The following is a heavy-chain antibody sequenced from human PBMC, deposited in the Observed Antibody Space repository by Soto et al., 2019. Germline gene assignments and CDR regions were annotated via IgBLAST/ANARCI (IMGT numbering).Heavy chain of an antibody. D-gene: IGHD3-10*01. Sequence: GESLKISCKAAGYRFTAYWIGWVRQMPGKGPEWVGVIHPDDCDLRNSSSLQGQVTMSVDKSVSTVYLQWSSLKASDSAMYYCARRDFGEFFFDTWGQGTLVTVSS. CDR2: IHPDDCDL. CDR1: GYRFTAYW. CDR3: ARRDFGEFFFDT. V-gene: IGHV5-51*01. J-gene: IGHJ5*02.